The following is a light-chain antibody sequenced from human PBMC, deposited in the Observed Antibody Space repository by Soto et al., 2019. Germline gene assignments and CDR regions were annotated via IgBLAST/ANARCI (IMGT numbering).Light chain of an antibody. CDR3: QQYHSSPPEFT. V-gene: IGKV3-20*01. CDR1: QTISSNY. Sequence: EIVLTQSPGTLSLSAGERATLSCRASQTISSNYLAWYQQKPGQAPRLLIFGASYRATGIPDRFSGSGSGTDFTLTISRLEPEDFAVSYCQQYHSSPPEFTFGPGTKVDIK. J-gene: IGKJ3*01. CDR2: GAS.